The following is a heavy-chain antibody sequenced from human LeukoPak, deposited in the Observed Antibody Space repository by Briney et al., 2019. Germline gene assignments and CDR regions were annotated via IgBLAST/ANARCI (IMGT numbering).Heavy chain of an antibody. Sequence: SQTLSLTCAISGDSVSSNSAAWNWIRQSPSRGLEWLGRTYYRSKWYNDYAVSVKSRITINPDTSKNQFSLQLSSVTPEDTAVYYCARVVGYCSGGSCYDNWFDPWGQGTLVTASS. CDR2: TYYRSKWYN. V-gene: IGHV6-1*01. CDR3: ARVVGYCSGGSCYDNWFDP. D-gene: IGHD2-15*01. J-gene: IGHJ5*02. CDR1: GDSVSSNSAA.